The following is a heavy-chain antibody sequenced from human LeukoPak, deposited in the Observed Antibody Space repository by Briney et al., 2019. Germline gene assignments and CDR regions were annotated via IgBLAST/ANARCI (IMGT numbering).Heavy chain of an antibody. CDR3: ARHWVVTPNY. J-gene: IGHJ4*02. D-gene: IGHD4-23*01. CDR2: IYYRGSA. CDR1: GGSISNSSYY. V-gene: IGHV4-39*01. Sequence: PSETLSLTCIVSGGSISNSSYYWCWIRQPPGKGLEWIGSIYYRGSAYYNPSLKSRVTISVDTSKNQFSLKLTSVTAADTAVYYCARHWVVTPNYWGQGTLVTVSS.